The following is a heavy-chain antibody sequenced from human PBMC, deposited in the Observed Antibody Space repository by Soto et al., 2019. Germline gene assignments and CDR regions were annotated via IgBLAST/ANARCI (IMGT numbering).Heavy chain of an antibody. CDR3: GRDKRDLRFLGWSYYFDY. CDR1: GFTFSSYA. Sequence: GGSLRLSCAASGFTFSSYAMHWVRQAPGKGLEWVAVISYDGSNKYYADSVKGRFTISRDNSKNTLYLQLNSLRAEDTAVYYCGRDKRDLRFLGWSYYFDYWGKEPLVTVSS. D-gene: IGHD3-3*01. V-gene: IGHV3-30-3*01. CDR2: ISYDGSNK. J-gene: IGHJ4*02.